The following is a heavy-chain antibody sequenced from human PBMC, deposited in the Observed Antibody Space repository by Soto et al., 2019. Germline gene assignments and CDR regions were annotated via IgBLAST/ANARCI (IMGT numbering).Heavy chain of an antibody. V-gene: IGHV1-18*01. CDR2: SSAYNGNT. CDR3: ARDSQDDISGYYTDFDY. Sequence: APGTVSCKASAYTFTSHGISGLRQPPGQGLEWVRWSSAYNGNTNYAQKLQGRVTMTADTGTSTACLALRSLSSDATAVYSCARDSQDDISGYYTDFDYW. J-gene: IGHJ4*01. D-gene: IGHD3-22*01. CDR1: AYTFTSHG.